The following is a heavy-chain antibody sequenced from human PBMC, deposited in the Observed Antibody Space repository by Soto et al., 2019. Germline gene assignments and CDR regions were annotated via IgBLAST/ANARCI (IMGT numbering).Heavy chain of an antibody. D-gene: IGHD3-3*01. CDR3: ASFGVVSDLDY. V-gene: IGHV4-30-2*01. J-gene: IGHJ4*02. CDR1: GGSISSGGYS. Sequence: QLQLQESGSGLVKPSQTLSLTCAVSGGSISSGGYSWSWIRQPPGKGLEWIGYIYHSGSTYYNPSLKGRVTISVDRSKNQFSLKLSSGTAADTAVYYCASFGVVSDLDYWGQGTLVTVSS. CDR2: IYHSGST.